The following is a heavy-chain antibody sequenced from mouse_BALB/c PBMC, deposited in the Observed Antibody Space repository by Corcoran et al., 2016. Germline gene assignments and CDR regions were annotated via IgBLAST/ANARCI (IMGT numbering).Heavy chain of an antibody. CDR3: ARKEYDYDGFAY. CDR1: GFTFTSYV. Sequence: EVRLQQSGPELVKPGASVKMSCKASGFTFTSYVMLWVKQKPGQGLEWIGYINPYNDGTKYNEKFKGKATLTSDKSSSTAYMELSSLTSEDSAVYYCARKEYDYDGFAYWGQGTLVTVSA. J-gene: IGHJ3*01. D-gene: IGHD2-4*01. V-gene: IGHV1S136*01. CDR2: INPYNDGT.